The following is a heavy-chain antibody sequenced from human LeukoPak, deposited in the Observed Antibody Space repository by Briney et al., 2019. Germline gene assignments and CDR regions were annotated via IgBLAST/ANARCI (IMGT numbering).Heavy chain of an antibody. CDR1: GGSISTYY. CDR2: IYNSGRT. Sequence: SETLSLTCTVSGGSISTYYWSWIRQPPGKGLEWIGYIYNSGRTNYNPSLKSRVTISVDTSKNQFSLKLSSVTAADTAVYFCARGHNIVGPWGPGILVTVSS. D-gene: IGHD1-14*01. V-gene: IGHV4-59*01. J-gene: IGHJ5*02. CDR3: ARGHNIVGP.